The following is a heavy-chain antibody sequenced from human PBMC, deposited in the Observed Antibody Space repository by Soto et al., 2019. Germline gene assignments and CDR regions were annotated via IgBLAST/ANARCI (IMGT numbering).Heavy chain of an antibody. J-gene: IGHJ3*02. CDR2: SGNRANSDTT. D-gene: IGHD1-26*01. V-gene: IGHV3-72*01. CDR1: GYTFSDHY. Sequence: VQLVQSGAEVKKPGASVKVSCKASGYTFSDHYMDWVRQAPGKGLEWVGRSGNRANSDTTEYGSSVKGRFTISRDDSKNSMYLQMNSLKTEDTAVYYCTRGYSGIDIYAFDIWGQGTLVTVSA. CDR3: TRGYSGIDIYAFDI.